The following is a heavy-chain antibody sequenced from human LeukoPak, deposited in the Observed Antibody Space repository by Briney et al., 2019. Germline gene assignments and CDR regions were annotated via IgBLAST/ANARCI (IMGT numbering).Heavy chain of an antibody. J-gene: IGHJ4*02. D-gene: IGHD3-22*01. Sequence: GGSLRLSCAASGFTFNNAWMSWVRQAPGKGLEWVGRIKSKTDGGTTDYAAPVKGRFTISRDDSKNTLYLQMNGLKTEDTAVYYCTTALITRYYDSSGYYYFDYWGQGTLVTVSS. CDR2: IKSKTDGGTT. CDR1: GFTFNNAW. V-gene: IGHV3-15*01. CDR3: TTALITRYYDSSGYYYFDY.